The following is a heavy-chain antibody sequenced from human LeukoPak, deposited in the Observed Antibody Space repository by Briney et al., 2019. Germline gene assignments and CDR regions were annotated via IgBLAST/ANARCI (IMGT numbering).Heavy chain of an antibody. Sequence: ASVKVSCKASGYTFTSYYMHWVRQAPGQGLEWMGIINLSGGSTSYAQKFQGRVTMTRDTSTSTVYMELSSLRSEDTAVYYCARDPTVEGYFDYWGQGTLVTVSS. V-gene: IGHV1-46*01. J-gene: IGHJ4*02. D-gene: IGHD4-17*01. CDR3: ARDPTVEGYFDY. CDR2: INLSGGST. CDR1: GYTFTSYY.